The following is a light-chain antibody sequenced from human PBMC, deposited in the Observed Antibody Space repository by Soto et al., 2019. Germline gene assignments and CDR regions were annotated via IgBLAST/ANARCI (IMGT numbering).Light chain of an antibody. CDR2: DNN. CDR1: SSNIGKNY. J-gene: IGLJ3*02. CDR3: GTWDSSLSAGV. V-gene: IGLV1-51*01. Sequence: QSVLTQPPSVSAAPGQTVTISCSGSSSNIGKNYVSWYQQLPGTAPKLLIFDNNKGDRFSGSKSGTSATLDITGLQTGDEADYYCGTWDSSLSAGVFGGGTKVTVL.